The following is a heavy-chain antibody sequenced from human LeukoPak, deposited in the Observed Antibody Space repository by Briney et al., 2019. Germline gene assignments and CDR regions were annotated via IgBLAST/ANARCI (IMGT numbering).Heavy chain of an antibody. CDR1: GFTFSSSE. J-gene: IGHJ4*02. CDR3: ARRVGG. D-gene: IGHD3-10*01. V-gene: IGHV3-48*03. CDR2: IHSTGSPI. Sequence: GGSLRLSCAASGFTFSSSEMTWVRQAPGKGLEWLSYIHSTGSPIYYADSVKGRFTISRDNAKNSLYLQVNSLRAEDTAVYYCARRVGGWGQGTLVTVSS.